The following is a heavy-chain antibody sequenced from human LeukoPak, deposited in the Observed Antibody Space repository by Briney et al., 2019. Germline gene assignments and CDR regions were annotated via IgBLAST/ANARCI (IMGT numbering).Heavy chain of an antibody. CDR1: GFTFSSYS. Sequence: GGSLRLSCAASGFTFSSYSMNWVRQAPGKGLEWVSSISSSSSYIYYADSVKGRFTISRDNAKNSLYLQMNSLRAEDTAVYYLGRGGGRSSRGGDYWGQGTLVTVSS. D-gene: IGHD3-10*01. CDR3: GRGGGRSSRGGDY. J-gene: IGHJ4*02. V-gene: IGHV3-21*01. CDR2: ISSSSSYI.